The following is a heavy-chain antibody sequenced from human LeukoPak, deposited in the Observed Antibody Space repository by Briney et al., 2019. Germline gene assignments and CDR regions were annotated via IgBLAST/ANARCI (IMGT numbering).Heavy chain of an antibody. CDR3: VGEAAAGFAR. CDR2: MNTNDGGI. J-gene: IGHJ5*02. CDR1: GHGFTGYH. Sequence: ASVKVSCKASGHGFTGYHIHWVRQAPGQGREWMAWMNTNDGGISYAQKIQGRVTVTKDTSINTANMELTGLRSDDTAIYYCVGEAAAGFARWGQGSPVTVSS. D-gene: IGHD6-25*01. V-gene: IGHV1-2*02.